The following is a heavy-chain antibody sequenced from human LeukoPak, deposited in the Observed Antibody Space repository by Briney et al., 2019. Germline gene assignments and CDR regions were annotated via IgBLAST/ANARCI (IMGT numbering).Heavy chain of an antibody. CDR3: ATQVTATNPNDY. CDR2: IYSGGST. CDR1: GFTFSSYA. D-gene: IGHD1-7*01. V-gene: IGHV3-66*02. J-gene: IGHJ4*02. Sequence: GGSLRLSCAASGFTFSSYAMSWVRQAPGEGLEWVSVIYSGGSTYYADSVKGRFTISRDNSKNTLYLQMNSLRAEDTAVYYCATQVTATNPNDYWGQGTLVTVSS.